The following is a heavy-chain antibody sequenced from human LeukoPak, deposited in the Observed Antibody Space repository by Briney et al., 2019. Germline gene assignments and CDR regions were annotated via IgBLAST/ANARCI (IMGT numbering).Heavy chain of an antibody. CDR3: ARDSHYYDSSGSFDY. Sequence: GGSLRLSCAASGFSFGTFWMSWVRQAPGKGLEWVANIKQDGNEKYYVDSVKGRFTISRDNAKNSLDLQMNSLRAEDTAVYYCARDSHYYDSSGSFDYWGQGTLVTASS. J-gene: IGHJ4*02. D-gene: IGHD3-22*01. CDR2: IKQDGNEK. V-gene: IGHV3-7*01. CDR1: GFSFGTFW.